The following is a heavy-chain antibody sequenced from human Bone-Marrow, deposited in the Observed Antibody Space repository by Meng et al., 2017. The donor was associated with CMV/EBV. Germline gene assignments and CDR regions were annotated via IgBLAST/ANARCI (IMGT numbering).Heavy chain of an antibody. CDR3: ARSPRRYYCSSTSCYSDYYYGMDV. CDR2: ISSSSRYI. CDR1: GFTFSTYR. V-gene: IGHV3-21*04. J-gene: IGHJ6*02. Sequence: GESLKISCAASGFTFSTYRMNWVRQAPGKGLEWVSSISSSSRYIYYADSVKGRFTISRDNAKNSLYLQMNSLRAEDTALYYCARSPRRYYCSSTSCYSDYYYGMDVWGQGTMVTVSS. D-gene: IGHD2-2*01.